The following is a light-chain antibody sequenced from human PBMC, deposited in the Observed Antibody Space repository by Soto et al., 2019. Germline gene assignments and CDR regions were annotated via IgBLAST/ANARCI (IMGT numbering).Light chain of an antibody. V-gene: IGKV3-11*01. J-gene: IGKJ5*01. Sequence: EIVLTQSPATLSVSPGERATRSWRASQSVSTYLAWYQQRPGQAPMLLIYDASYTATDIPPRFSGSGSGTDFTLTISSLEPEDFAVYYCQQRKNWPPTITFGQGTRVEIK. CDR3: QQRKNWPPTIT. CDR2: DAS. CDR1: QSVSTY.